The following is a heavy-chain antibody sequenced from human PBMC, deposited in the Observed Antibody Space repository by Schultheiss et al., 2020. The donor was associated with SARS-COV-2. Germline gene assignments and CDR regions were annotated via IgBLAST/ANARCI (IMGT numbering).Heavy chain of an antibody. CDR2: IYYSGST. J-gene: IGHJ6*02. V-gene: IGHV4-38-2*01. Sequence: SETLSLTCAVSGYSISSGYYWGWIRQPPGKGLEWIGYIYYSGSTNYNPSLKSRVTISLDTSKNQFSLKLSSVTAADTAVYYCARAENVWGSNLGWQKYLYYYGMDVWGQGTTVTVSS. CDR1: GYSISSGYY. CDR3: ARAENVWGSNLGWQKYLYYYGMDV. D-gene: IGHD3-16*02.